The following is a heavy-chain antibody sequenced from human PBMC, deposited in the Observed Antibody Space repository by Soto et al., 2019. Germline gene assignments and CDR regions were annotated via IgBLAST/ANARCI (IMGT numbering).Heavy chain of an antibody. V-gene: IGHV4-34*01. CDR2: INHSGST. Sequence: SETLSRTCAVYGGSFSGYYWSWIRQPPGKGLEWIGEINHSGSTNYNPSLKSRVTISVDTSKNQFSLKLSSVTAADTAVYYCAPGDLNAFDYWGQGPLDTVSS. CDR3: APGDLNAFDY. CDR1: GGSFSGYY. J-gene: IGHJ4*02.